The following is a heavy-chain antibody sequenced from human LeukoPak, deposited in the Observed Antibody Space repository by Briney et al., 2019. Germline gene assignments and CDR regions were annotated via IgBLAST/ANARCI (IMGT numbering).Heavy chain of an antibody. D-gene: IGHD3-9*01. CDR2: VYYSGST. V-gene: IGHV4-39*01. CDR1: DASITNVNYY. Sequence: SETLSLTRTVSDASITNVNYYWGWIRQPPGKGLEWIASVYYSGSTYYSPFFRGRVTISVETSKSQFSLRLNSVTAADTAIYFCAKGGDWDYYYYMDVWGKGTTVTVSS. J-gene: IGHJ6*03. CDR3: AKGGDWDYYYYMDV.